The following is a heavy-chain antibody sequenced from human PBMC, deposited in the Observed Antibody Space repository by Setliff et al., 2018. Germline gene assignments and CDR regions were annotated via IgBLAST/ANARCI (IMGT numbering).Heavy chain of an antibody. Sequence: SETLSLTCSVSGVSISRYYWSWLRQSPGKGLEWIGYMYYRGSTNYNPSLKSRVTMSVDTSKSRFSLNLTSVTAADTAMYFCAGSVFDYYFDYWGQGALVTVSS. CDR1: GVSISRYY. J-gene: IGHJ4*02. CDR3: AGSVFDYYFDY. CDR2: MYYRGST. V-gene: IGHV4-59*01. D-gene: IGHD2-15*01.